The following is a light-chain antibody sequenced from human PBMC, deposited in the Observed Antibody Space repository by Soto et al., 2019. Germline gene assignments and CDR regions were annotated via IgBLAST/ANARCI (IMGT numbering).Light chain of an antibody. CDR1: QSVSSN. V-gene: IGKV3-15*01. CDR3: QLYNNWGRT. J-gene: IGKJ1*01. CDR2: GAS. Sequence: EIVMTQSPATLSVSPGERATLSCRASQSVSSNLAWYQQKPGQAPRLLIYGASTRATGIPARFSGSGSGTEFTLTISSLQSEDFAVYYCQLYNNWGRTFGQGTKVEIK.